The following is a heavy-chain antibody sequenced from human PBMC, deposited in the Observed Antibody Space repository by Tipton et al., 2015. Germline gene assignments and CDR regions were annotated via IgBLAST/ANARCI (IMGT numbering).Heavy chain of an antibody. CDR2: INHSERP. Sequence: TLSLTCDVSGYSISSGYYWNWIRQPPGKGLEWIGEINHSERPNYTPSLKSRVTMSRDTSKNQFSLKLTSVTAADTAVYYCARFRYYGSESERGYFHGLDVWGQGTTVTVSS. V-gene: IGHV4-38-2*01. J-gene: IGHJ6*02. CDR1: GYSISSGYY. D-gene: IGHD3-10*01. CDR3: ARFRYYGSESERGYFHGLDV.